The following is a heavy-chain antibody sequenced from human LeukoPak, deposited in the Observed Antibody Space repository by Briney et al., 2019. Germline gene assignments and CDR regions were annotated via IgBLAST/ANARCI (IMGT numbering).Heavy chain of an antibody. CDR1: GYTFSNFG. CDR3: ARGGVVPATVSIWFDP. J-gene: IGHJ5*02. Sequence: ASVKVSCKASGYTFSNFGITWVRQAPGQGLEWMGWISPYNGNTNYAQNLQGRVTMTTDTSTSTAYMELRSLISDDTAVYYCARGGVVPATVSIWFDPWGQGTLVTVSS. CDR2: ISPYNGNT. D-gene: IGHD2-2*01. V-gene: IGHV1-18*01.